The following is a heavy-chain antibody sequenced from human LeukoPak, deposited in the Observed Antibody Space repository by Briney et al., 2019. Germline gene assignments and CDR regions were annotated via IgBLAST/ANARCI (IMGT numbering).Heavy chain of an antibody. V-gene: IGHV5-51*01. CDR2: IYPGDSDT. CDR3: ASVTSITILGVVSSWFDP. D-gene: IGHD3-3*01. Sequence: GESLKISCKGSGYSFTSYWIGWVRQMPGKGLEWMGIIYPGDSDTRYSPSFQGQVTISADKSISTAYLQWSSLKASDTAMYYCASVTSITILGVVSSWFDPWGQGTQVTVSS. CDR1: GYSFTSYW. J-gene: IGHJ5*02.